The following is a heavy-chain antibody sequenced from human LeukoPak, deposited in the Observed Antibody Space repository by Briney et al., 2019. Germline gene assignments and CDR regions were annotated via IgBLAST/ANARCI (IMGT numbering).Heavy chain of an antibody. CDR1: GGSISSGGYY. J-gene: IGHJ6*03. CDR2: IYYSGST. CDR3: ARAGFGESYYYYYYMDV. Sequence: SQTLSLACTVSGGSISSGGYYWSWIRQHPGKGLGWIGYIYYSGSTYYNPSLKSRVTISVDTSKNQFSLKLSSVTAADTAVYYCARAGFGESYYYYYYMDVWGKGTTVTVSS. V-gene: IGHV4-31*03. D-gene: IGHD3-10*01.